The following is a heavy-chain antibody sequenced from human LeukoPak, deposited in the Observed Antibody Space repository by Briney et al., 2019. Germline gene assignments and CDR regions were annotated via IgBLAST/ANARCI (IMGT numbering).Heavy chain of an antibody. Sequence: GGSLRLSCAASGFTFRSYWMHWVRQAPGKGLEWVSAISGSGDSTYYADSVKGRFTISRDNSKNTLYLQMNSLRAEDTAVYYCAKDHSYGSGSLPLPDYWGQGTLVTVSS. V-gene: IGHV3-23*01. CDR3: AKDHSYGSGSLPLPDY. D-gene: IGHD3-10*01. CDR1: GFTFRSYW. J-gene: IGHJ4*02. CDR2: ISGSGDST.